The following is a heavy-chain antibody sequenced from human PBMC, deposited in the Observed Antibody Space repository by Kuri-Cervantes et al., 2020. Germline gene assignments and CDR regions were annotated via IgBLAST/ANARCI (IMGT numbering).Heavy chain of an antibody. CDR1: GFTFSSYA. V-gene: IGHV3-23*01. Sequence: GESLKISCAASGFTFSSYAMSWVRQAPGKGLEWVSAISGSGGSTYYADSVKGRFTISRDNSKNTLYLQMKSLRAEDTAVYYCARDPIEAAAGTSGFDIWGQGTMVTVSS. CDR3: ARDPIEAAAGTSGFDI. CDR2: ISGSGGST. J-gene: IGHJ3*02. D-gene: IGHD6-13*01.